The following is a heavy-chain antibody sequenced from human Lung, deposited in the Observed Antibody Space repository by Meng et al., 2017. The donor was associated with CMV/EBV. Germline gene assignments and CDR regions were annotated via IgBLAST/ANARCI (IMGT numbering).Heavy chain of an antibody. CDR1: GFTFSSHW. CDR3: ACNSGDC. D-gene: IGHD3-10*01. V-gene: IGHV3-7*01. J-gene: IGHJ4*02. CDR2: IKADGSEK. Sequence: GESLKISCAASGFTFSSHWMCWVRQAPGKGLEWVANIKADGSEKYYVESVKGRFTVSRDNAKNSLYLQMNSLRAEDTAVYYCACNSGDCWGQGTLVTFSS.